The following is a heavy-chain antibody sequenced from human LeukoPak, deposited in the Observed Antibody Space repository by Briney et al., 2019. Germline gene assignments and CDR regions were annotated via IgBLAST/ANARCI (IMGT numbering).Heavy chain of an antibody. D-gene: IGHD2-21*02. V-gene: IGHV4-39*07. CDR1: GGSISSSSYY. CDR2: IYYSGST. Sequence: SETLSLTCTVSGGSISSSSYYWGWIRQPPGKGLEWIGSIYYSGSTYYNPSLKSRVTISVDTSKNQFSLKLSSVTAADTAVYYCTRVVTAIGYFDLWGRGTLVTVSS. J-gene: IGHJ2*01. CDR3: TRVVTAIGYFDL.